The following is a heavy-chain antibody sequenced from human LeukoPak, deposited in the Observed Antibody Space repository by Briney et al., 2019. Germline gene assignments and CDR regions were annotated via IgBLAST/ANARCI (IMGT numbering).Heavy chain of an antibody. V-gene: IGHV3-23*01. Sequence: PGGSLRLSCAASGYTFDTYGMTWARQAQGKGLEWVSSISGSGGSTYYADSVKGRFTISRDNSKNTLYLQMNSLRAEDTAVYYCAKVADYGGNHGYFDYWGQGTLVTVSS. D-gene: IGHD4-23*01. CDR2: ISGSGGST. CDR1: GYTFDTYG. J-gene: IGHJ4*02. CDR3: AKVADYGGNHGYFDY.